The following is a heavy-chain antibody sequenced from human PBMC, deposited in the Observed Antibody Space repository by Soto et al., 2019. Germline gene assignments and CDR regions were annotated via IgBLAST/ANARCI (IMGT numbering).Heavy chain of an antibody. CDR1: GGTFSSYT. J-gene: IGHJ4*02. CDR2: IIPILGIA. D-gene: IGHD6-13*01. V-gene: IGHV1-69*02. CDR3: ASLLADSSRPTQNDY. Sequence: SVKVSCKASGGTFSSYTISWVRQAPGQGLEWMGRIIPILGIANYAQKFQGRVTVTADKSTSTAYMELSSLRSEDTAVYYCASLLADSSRPTQNDYWGQGTLVPVSS.